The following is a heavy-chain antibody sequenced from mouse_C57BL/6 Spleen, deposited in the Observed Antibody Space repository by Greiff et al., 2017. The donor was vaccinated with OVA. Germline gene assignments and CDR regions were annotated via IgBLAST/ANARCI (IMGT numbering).Heavy chain of an antibody. Sequence: QVQLQQSGAELVMPGASVKLSCKASGYTFTSYWMHWVKQRPGQGLEWIGEIDPSDSYTNYNQKFKGKSTLTVDKSSSTAYMQLSSLTSEDSAVYYCARGYYGSSGWYFDVWGTGTTVTVSS. V-gene: IGHV1-69*01. D-gene: IGHD1-1*01. CDR2: IDPSDSYT. J-gene: IGHJ1*03. CDR3: ARGYYGSSGWYFDV. CDR1: GYTFTSYW.